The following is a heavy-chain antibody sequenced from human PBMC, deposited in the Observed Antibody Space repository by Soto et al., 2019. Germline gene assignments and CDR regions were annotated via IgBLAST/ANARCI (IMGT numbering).Heavy chain of an antibody. V-gene: IGHV3-48*02. CDR2: ISSSSSTI. J-gene: IGHJ6*02. Sequence: GGSLRLSCAASGFTFSSYSMNWVRQAPGKGLEWVSYISSSSSTIYYADSVKGRFTISRDNAKNSLYLQMNSLRDEDTAVYYCAREVRGVRGVTTSSLYYYYYYGMDVWGQGTTVTVSS. CDR3: AREVRGVRGVTTSSLYYYYYYGMDV. CDR1: GFTFSSYS. D-gene: IGHD3-10*01.